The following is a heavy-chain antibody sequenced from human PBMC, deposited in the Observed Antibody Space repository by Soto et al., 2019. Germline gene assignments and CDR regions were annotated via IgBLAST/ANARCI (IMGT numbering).Heavy chain of an antibody. V-gene: IGHV3-23*01. Sequence: GGSLRLSCAASGFTFSSYAMSWVRQAPGKGLEWVSAISGSGGSTYYADSVKGRFTISRDNSKNTLYLQMNSLRAEDTAVYYCAMSFYVDTAMVISSYFDYWGQGTLVTVS. D-gene: IGHD5-18*01. J-gene: IGHJ4*02. CDR1: GFTFSSYA. CDR2: ISGSGGST. CDR3: AMSFYVDTAMVISSYFDY.